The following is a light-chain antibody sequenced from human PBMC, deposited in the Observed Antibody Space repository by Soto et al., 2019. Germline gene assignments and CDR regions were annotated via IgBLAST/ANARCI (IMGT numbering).Light chain of an antibody. J-gene: IGKJ1*01. Sequence: DIQMTQSPSTLSASVGDRVTITCRASQSISGSLAWYQQKPGKAPNLLIYEASNLKSGVPSRFSGSGSGTEYNLTISSLQPDDSARYYCQQYNGYWTVGEGTRVEIK. CDR2: EAS. V-gene: IGKV1-5*03. CDR3: QQYNGYWT. CDR1: QSISGS.